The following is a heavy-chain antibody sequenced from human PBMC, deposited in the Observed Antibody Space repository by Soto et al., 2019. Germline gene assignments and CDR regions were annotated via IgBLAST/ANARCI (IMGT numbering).Heavy chain of an antibody. CDR3: ARHYGYYSHYMDV. Sequence: PSETLSLTCTVSGDSISNNNFYWGWIAQPPGKGLEWIGTIYYSGSTYYNPSLKSRVTISADTSNNQLSLKLSSVTAADTAVYYCARHYGYYSHYMDVWTKGTTVTVSS. V-gene: IGHV4-39*01. D-gene: IGHD3-10*01. CDR1: GDSISNNNFY. CDR2: IYYSGST. J-gene: IGHJ6*03.